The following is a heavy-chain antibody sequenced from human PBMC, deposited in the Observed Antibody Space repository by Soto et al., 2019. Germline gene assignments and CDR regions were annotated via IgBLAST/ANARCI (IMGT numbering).Heavy chain of an antibody. CDR3: ARRSSGWDFDY. CDR2: ISGSGGST. Sequence: EVQLLESGGGLVQPGGSLRLSYAAPGFTFSNYAMNWVRQAPGKWLEWVSVISGSGGSTYYADSVKGRFTISRDNSKNMLYLQMNSRRGEDTAVYYCARRSSGWDFDYWGQGTLVTVSS. J-gene: IGHJ4*02. CDR1: GFTFSNYA. V-gene: IGHV3-23*01. D-gene: IGHD6-19*01.